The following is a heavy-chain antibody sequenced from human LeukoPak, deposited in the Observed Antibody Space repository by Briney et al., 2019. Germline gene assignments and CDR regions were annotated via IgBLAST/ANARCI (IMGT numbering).Heavy chain of an antibody. CDR3: ARDLAVAGPGGYYYYYYYGMDV. J-gene: IGHJ6*02. D-gene: IGHD6-19*01. CDR1: GFTFSSYS. Sequence: QPGGSLRLSCAASGFTFSSYSMNWVRQAPGKGLEWVSYISSSSSTIYYADSVKGRFTISRDNAKNSLYLQMNSLRAEDTAVYYCARDLAVAGPGGYYYYYYYGMDVWGQGTTVTVSS. CDR2: ISSSSSTI. V-gene: IGHV3-48*04.